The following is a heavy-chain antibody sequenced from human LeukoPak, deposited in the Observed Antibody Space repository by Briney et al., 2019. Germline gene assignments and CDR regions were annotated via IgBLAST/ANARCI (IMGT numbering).Heavy chain of an antibody. CDR2: ISGSCGST. CDR3: AKDLRASYGSGSYLY. V-gene: IGHV3-23*01. J-gene: IGHJ4*02. D-gene: IGHD3-10*01. Sequence: GGSLRLSCSASGFTFSSYAMSWVRQAPGKGLDWVSAISGSCGSTYYADSVKGRFTISRDNSKNTLYLQMNSLRAEDTAVYYCAKDLRASYGSGSYLYWGQGTLVTVSS. CDR1: GFTFSSYA.